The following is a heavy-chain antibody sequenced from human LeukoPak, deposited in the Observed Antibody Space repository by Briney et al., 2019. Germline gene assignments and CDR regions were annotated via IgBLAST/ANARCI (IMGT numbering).Heavy chain of an antibody. CDR1: GFTFSSYS. CDR2: ISTSSSTI. J-gene: IGHJ4*02. CDR3: AREGIDGYNHFDY. V-gene: IGHV3-48*02. D-gene: IGHD5-24*01. Sequence: PGGSRDLSCAASGFTFSSYSMNWVRQAPGKGLEWISYISTSSSTIYYADSMKGRFTISRDNAKNSLYLQMNSLRDEDTAVYYCAREGIDGYNHFDYWGQGTLVTVSS.